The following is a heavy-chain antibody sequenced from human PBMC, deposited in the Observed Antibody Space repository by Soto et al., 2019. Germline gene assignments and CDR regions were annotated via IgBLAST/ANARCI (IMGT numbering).Heavy chain of an antibody. CDR1: GFTFSSYW. D-gene: IGHD3-22*01. CDR3: ARDPGSYYDSSALDD. Sequence: GGSLRLSCAASGFTFSSYWMSWVRQAPGKGLEWVANIKQDGSEKYYVDSVKGRFTISRDNAKNSLYLQMNSLRAEDTAVYYCARDPGSYYDSSALDDWGQGTLVTVSS. CDR2: IKQDGSEK. V-gene: IGHV3-7*03. J-gene: IGHJ4*02.